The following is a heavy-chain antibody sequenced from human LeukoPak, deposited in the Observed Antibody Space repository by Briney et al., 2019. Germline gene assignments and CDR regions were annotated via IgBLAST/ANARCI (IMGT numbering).Heavy chain of an antibody. CDR1: GFTFSDYS. Sequence: PGGSLRLSCAGSGFTFSDYSMNWVRQTPGKRLEWVSSINNSSSYIYYADSVKGRFTISRDNAKNSLYLQMNSLRAEDTPVYYCANEGEIGYGYFYWGQGTLVTVSS. J-gene: IGHJ4*02. CDR3: ANEGEIGYGYFY. D-gene: IGHD5-18*01. CDR2: INNSSSYI. V-gene: IGHV3-21*06.